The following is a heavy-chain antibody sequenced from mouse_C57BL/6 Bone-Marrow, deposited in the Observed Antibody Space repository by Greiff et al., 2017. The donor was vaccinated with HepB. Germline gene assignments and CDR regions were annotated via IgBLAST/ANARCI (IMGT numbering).Heavy chain of an antibody. CDR2: IDPSDSET. V-gene: IGHV1-52*01. CDR3: ARRDYYGSGYFDV. J-gene: IGHJ1*03. Sequence: VQLQQSGAELVRPGSSVKLSCKASGYTFTSYWMHWVKQRPIQGLEWIGNIDPSDSETHYNQKFKDKATLTVDKSSSTAYMQLSSLTSEDSAVYYCARRDYYGSGYFDVWGTGTTVTVSS. CDR1: GYTFTSYW. D-gene: IGHD1-1*01.